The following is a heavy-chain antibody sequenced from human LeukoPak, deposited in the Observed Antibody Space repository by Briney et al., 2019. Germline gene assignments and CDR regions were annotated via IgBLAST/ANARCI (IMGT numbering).Heavy chain of an antibody. Sequence: PGGSLRLSCAASGFTFSSYGMHWVRQAPGKGQEWVAFIRYDGSNKYYADSVKGRFTISRDNAKNSLYLQMNSLRAEDTAVYYCARDLSLYCSGGSCYSLNYWGQGTLVTVSS. CDR3: ARDLSLYCSGGSCYSLNY. D-gene: IGHD2-15*01. J-gene: IGHJ4*02. CDR1: GFTFSSYG. V-gene: IGHV3-30*02. CDR2: IRYDGSNK.